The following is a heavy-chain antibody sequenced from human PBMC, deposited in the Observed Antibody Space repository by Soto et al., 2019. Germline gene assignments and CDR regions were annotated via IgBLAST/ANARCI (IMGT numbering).Heavy chain of an antibody. D-gene: IGHD3-22*01. CDR3: ARDGGYDSSGYYYFDY. Sequence: SETLSLTCTVSGGSISSYDWSWIRQHPGKGLEWIGYIYYSGSTNYNPSLKSRVTISVDTSKNQFSLKLSSVTAADTAVYYCARDGGYDSSGYYYFDYWGQGTLVTVSS. V-gene: IGHV4-59*01. J-gene: IGHJ4*02. CDR2: IYYSGST. CDR1: GGSISSYD.